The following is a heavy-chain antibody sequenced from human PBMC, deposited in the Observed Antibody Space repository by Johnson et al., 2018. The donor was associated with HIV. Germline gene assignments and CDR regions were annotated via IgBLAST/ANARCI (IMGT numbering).Heavy chain of an antibody. J-gene: IGHJ3*02. CDR1: GFIFSDSY. CDR3: AKDTAMVRSSAAFDI. V-gene: IGHV3-11*04. CDR2: ISSRGTTI. D-gene: IGHD5-18*01. Sequence: QVQLVESGGGLVKPGGSLRLSCAASGFIFSDSYMTWIRQAPGKGLELVSYISSRGTTIYDADSVKGRFTISIDNSENTLYLQMNSLSPEDTAIYYCAKDTAMVRSSAAFDICGQGTMVTVSS.